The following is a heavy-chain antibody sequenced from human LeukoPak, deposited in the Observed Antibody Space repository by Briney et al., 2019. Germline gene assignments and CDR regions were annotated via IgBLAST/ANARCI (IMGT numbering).Heavy chain of an antibody. CDR1: GFTFSSYV. CDR3: ARDNYDILTGWKDYYGMDV. Sequence: GGSLRLSCAASGFTFSSYVMHWVRQAPGKGLEWVAVRSYDGSNKYYADSVKGRFTISRDNSKNTLYLQMNSLRAEDTAVYYCARDNYDILTGWKDYYGMDVWGQGTTVTVSS. V-gene: IGHV3-30-3*01. CDR2: RSYDGSNK. D-gene: IGHD3-9*01. J-gene: IGHJ6*02.